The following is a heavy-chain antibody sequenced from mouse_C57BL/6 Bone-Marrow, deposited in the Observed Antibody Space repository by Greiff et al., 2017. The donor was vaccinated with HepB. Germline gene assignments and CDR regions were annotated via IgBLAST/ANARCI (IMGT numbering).Heavy chain of an antibody. D-gene: IGHD2-4*01. CDR3: VMGGRITTESSYYDAMDC. J-gene: IGHJ4*01. Sequence: EVQGVVSGAGLVQPHGSLQLSCAASGFTFNTYALHWVLPAPGKGLEWVARIRSKSSNYATYYADSVKDRFPISRDDSQRMLYLQMNNLKTEDTAMYYGVMGGRITTESSYYDAMDCWGEGTSVTVSS. CDR1: GFTFNTYA. V-gene: IGHV10-3*01. CDR2: IRSKSSNYAT.